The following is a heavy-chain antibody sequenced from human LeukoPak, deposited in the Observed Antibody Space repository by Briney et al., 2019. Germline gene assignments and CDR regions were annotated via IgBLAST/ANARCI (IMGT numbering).Heavy chain of an antibody. Sequence: GASVKVSCKASGYTFTNYYMHWVRQAPGQGLEWMGVINPSGGSTSYAQNFQGRVTMTRDMSTSTVYMELSSLRADDTAVYYCARGGVGATTYAWFDPWGQGTLVTVSS. D-gene: IGHD1-26*01. CDR3: ARGGVGATTYAWFDP. V-gene: IGHV1-46*01. J-gene: IGHJ5*02. CDR1: GYTFTNYY. CDR2: INPSGGST.